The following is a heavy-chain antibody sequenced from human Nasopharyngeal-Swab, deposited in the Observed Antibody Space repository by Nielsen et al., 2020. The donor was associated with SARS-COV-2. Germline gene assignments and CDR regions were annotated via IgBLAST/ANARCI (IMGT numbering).Heavy chain of an antibody. D-gene: IGHD3-10*01. V-gene: IGHV3-9*01. J-gene: IGHJ3*02. CDR2: ISWNSGSI. CDR1: GFTFDDYA. CDR3: AKDTGHYYGSGLHDAFDI. Sequence: GGSLRLSCAASGFTFDDYAMHWVRQAPGKGLEWVSGISWNSGSIGYAGSVKGRFTISRDNAKNSLYLQMNSLRAEDTALYYCAKDTGHYYGSGLHDAFDIWGQGTMVTVSS.